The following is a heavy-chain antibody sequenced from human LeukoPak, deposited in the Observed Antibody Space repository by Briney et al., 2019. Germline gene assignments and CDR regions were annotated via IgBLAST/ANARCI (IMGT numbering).Heavy chain of an antibody. CDR2: ISGSGGST. D-gene: IGHD6-19*01. J-gene: IGHJ4*02. Sequence: GGSLRLSCAASGFTFSNNAMSWVRQAPGKGLKWVSAISGSGGSTYYADSVKGRFTTSRDNSKNTLYLQMNSLTAEDTAVYYCASDYEYSSGYDYWGQGTLVTVSS. CDR3: ASDYEYSSGYDY. CDR1: GFTFSNNA. V-gene: IGHV3-23*01.